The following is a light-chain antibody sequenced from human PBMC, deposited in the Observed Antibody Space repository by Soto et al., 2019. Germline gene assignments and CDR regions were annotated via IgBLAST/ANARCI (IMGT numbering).Light chain of an antibody. CDR1: QSVSSSY. V-gene: IGKV3-20*01. CDR2: GAS. CDR3: QQYGSSPLS. J-gene: IGKJ4*01. Sequence: EIVLTQSPGTLSLSPGERATLSCRACQSVSSSYLAWYQQKPGQAPRLLIYGASSRATGIPDRFSGSGSGTDFTLTISRXEPEDFAVYYCQQYGSSPLSFGGGTKVDTK.